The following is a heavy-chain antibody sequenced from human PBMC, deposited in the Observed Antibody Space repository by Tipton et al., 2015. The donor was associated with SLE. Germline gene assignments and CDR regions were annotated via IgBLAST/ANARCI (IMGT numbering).Heavy chain of an antibody. D-gene: IGHD2-21*01. J-gene: IGHJ4*02. V-gene: IGHV4-39*07. CDR1: GGSIRSSTSY. CDR2: INYSGNT. CDR3: GRGGDPDYFDF. Sequence: TLSLTCTVSGGSIRSSTSYWVWIRQPPGKGLEWIGSINYSGNTYYDPSLKSRVTISLDKSKNQFSLKLNSLTAADTAVYYCGRGGDPDYFDFWGQGTLVTVSS.